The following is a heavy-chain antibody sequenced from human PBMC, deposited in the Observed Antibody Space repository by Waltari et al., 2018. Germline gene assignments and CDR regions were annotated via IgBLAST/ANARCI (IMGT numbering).Heavy chain of an antibody. V-gene: IGHV3-74*03. Sequence: EVQLVESGGGLVQPGGSLRLSCAASGSTPRNSWMHWFRQDPGKGLVWVSRMNTDGSITTYADSVKGRFTVSRDNAKNTLYLQMNSLRAEDTAVYYCVRGGLAGAGDYWGQGTLVTVPS. J-gene: IGHJ4*02. CDR2: MNTDGSIT. D-gene: IGHD6-13*01. CDR3: VRGGLAGAGDY. CDR1: GSTPRNSW.